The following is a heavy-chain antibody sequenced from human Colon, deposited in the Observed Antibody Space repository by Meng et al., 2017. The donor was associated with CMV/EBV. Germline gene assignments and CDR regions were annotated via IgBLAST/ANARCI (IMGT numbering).Heavy chain of an antibody. Sequence: GGSLRLSCAASGFTFSSYSMNWVRQAPGKGLEWVSSISSSSSYIYYADSVKGRFTISRDNAKNSLYLQMNSLTVEDTAVYFCARGRLHGFAAWGQGTLVTVSS. CDR2: ISSSSSYI. CDR1: GFTFSSYS. D-gene: IGHD3-10*01. J-gene: IGHJ5*02. CDR3: ARGRLHGFAA. V-gene: IGHV3-21*01.